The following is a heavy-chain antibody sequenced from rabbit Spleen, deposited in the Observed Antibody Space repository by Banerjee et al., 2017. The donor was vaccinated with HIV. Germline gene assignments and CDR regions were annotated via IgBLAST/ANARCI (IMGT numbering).Heavy chain of an antibody. CDR1: GFSFSSSDY. CDR3: ARAANNIGYSSGL. CDR2: IVGSSSGFT. Sequence: QSLEESGGDLVKPGASLTLTCTASGFSFSSSDYMCWARQAPGKGLEWISCIVGSSSGFTYSATWAKGRFTCSKTSSTTVTLQMTRLTVADTATYWCARAANNIGYSSGLRGQGTLVTVS. V-gene: IGHV1S40*01. J-gene: IGHJ3*01. D-gene: IGHD1-1*01.